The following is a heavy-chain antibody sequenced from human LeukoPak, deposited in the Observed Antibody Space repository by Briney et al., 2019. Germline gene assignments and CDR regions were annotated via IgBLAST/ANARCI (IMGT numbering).Heavy chain of an antibody. CDR3: AREWGVVGSGSPPNFDY. CDR1: GGSISSSSYY. J-gene: IGHJ4*02. CDR2: IYYSGST. V-gene: IGHV4-39*07. Sequence: SETLSLTYTVSGGSISSSSYYWGWIRQPPGKGLEWIGSIYYSGSTYYNPSLKSRVTISVDTSKNQFSLKLSSVTAADTAVYYCAREWGVVGSGSPPNFDYWGQGTLVTVSS. D-gene: IGHD3-10*01.